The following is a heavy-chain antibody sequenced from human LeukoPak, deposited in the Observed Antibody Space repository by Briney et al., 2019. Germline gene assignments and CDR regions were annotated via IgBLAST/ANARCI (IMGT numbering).Heavy chain of an antibody. D-gene: IGHD4-17*01. V-gene: IGHV3-21*01. CDR1: GFTSIAYA. CDR2: ISGSSSYI. CDR3: ARDLHGDYGMDV. Sequence: GGSLRLSCVGSGFTSIAYALTWARQAPGKGLEWVSSISGSSSYIYYADSVKGRFTISRDNAKNSLYLEMNSLRAEDTAVYYCARDLHGDYGMDVWGQGTTVTVSS. J-gene: IGHJ6*02.